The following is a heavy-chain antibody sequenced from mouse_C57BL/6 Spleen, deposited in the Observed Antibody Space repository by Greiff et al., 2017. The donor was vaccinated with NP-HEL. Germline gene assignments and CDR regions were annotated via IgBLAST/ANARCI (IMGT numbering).Heavy chain of an antibody. J-gene: IGHJ2*01. V-gene: IGHV1-54*01. CDR1: GYAFTNYL. CDR3: ARGGGYYFDY. Sequence: VKLQESGAELVRPGTSVKVSCKASGYAFTNYLIEWVKQRPGQGLEWIGVINPGSGGTNYNEKFKGKATLTADKSSSTAYMQLSSLTSEDSAVYFCARGGGYYFDYWGQGTTLTVSS. CDR2: INPGSGGT.